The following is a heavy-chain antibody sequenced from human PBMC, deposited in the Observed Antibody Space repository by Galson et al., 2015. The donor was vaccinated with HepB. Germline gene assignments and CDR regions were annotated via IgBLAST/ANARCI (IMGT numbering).Heavy chain of an antibody. J-gene: IGHJ6*02. CDR2: ISAYNGNT. CDR3: ARDQYIPIFGVVIASFDYYYGMDV. CDR1: GYTFTSYG. Sequence: KVSCKASGYTFTSYGISWVRQAPGQGLEWMGWISAYNGNTNYAQKLQGRVTMTTDTSTSTAYMELRSLRSDDTAVYYCARDQYIPIFGVVIASFDYYYGMDVWGQGTTVTVSS. D-gene: IGHD3-3*01. V-gene: IGHV1-18*04.